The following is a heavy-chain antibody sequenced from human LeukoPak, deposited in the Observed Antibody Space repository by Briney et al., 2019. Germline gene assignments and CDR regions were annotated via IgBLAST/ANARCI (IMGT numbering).Heavy chain of an antibody. CDR2: IKQDGSEK. J-gene: IGHJ4*02. V-gene: IGHV3-7*01. CDR1: GFTFSSYW. CDR3: AREYRFLEWLLYDYFDY. Sequence: GGSLRLSCAASGFTFSSYWMSWVRQAPGKGLEWVANIKQDGSEKYYVDSVKGRFTISRDNAKNSLYLQMNSLRAEDTAVYYCAREYRFLEWLLYDYFDYWGQGTLVTVSS. D-gene: IGHD3-3*01.